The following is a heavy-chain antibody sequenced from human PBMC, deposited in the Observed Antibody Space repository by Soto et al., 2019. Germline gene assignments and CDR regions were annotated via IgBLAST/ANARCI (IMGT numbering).Heavy chain of an antibody. CDR3: ARDHSSPRGFDI. CDR1: GLIFSDYY. J-gene: IGHJ3*02. CDR2: ISSSGSTI. V-gene: IGHV3-11*01. Sequence: QVQLVESGGGLVKPGASLRLSCAASGLIFSDYYMSWIRQAPGKGLEWVSYISSSGSTIYYADSVKGRFTISRDNAKNSLYLQVNSLRAEDTAVYYCARDHSSPRGFDIWGQGTMVTVSS. D-gene: IGHD6-13*01.